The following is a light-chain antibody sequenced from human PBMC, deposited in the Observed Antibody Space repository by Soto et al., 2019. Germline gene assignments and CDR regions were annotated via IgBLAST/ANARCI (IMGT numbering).Light chain of an antibody. V-gene: IGKV1D-12*01. Sequence: DIQMTQSPSSVSAYVGDRVTITCRASQGISSWLVWYQQKPGKAPKVLIYAASRLQSGVPSRFTGGGSGGEFTLTISSLQPEDFATYYCQQANSFLPLTFGGGTKVEIK. J-gene: IGKJ4*01. CDR1: QGISSW. CDR2: AAS. CDR3: QQANSFLPLT.